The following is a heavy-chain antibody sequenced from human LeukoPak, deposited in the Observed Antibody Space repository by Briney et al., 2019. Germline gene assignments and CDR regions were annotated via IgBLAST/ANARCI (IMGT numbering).Heavy chain of an antibody. Sequence: GGSLRLSCAASGFTFSSYYMSWVRQAPGKGLEWVSVIYSGGNTYYADSVKGRFTISRDNSKNTLYLQMNSLRVEDTAVYYCARVGGSSYNYWGQGTLVTVSS. J-gene: IGHJ4*02. CDR1: GFTFSSYY. CDR3: ARVGGSSYNY. CDR2: IYSGGNT. D-gene: IGHD1-26*01. V-gene: IGHV3-53*01.